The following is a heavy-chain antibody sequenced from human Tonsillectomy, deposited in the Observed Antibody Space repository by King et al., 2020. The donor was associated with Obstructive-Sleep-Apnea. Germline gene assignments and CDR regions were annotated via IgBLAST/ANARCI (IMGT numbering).Heavy chain of an antibody. CDR3: AKDQGDRYFDWFDY. J-gene: IGHJ5*01. D-gene: IGHD3-9*01. Sequence: VQLVESGGGLVQPGGSLRLSCAASGFTFSSYAMSWVRQAPGKGLEGVSSISGTGDSTYYADSVKGRFTISRDNSKKTLYLQMNSLGAEDTAVYYCAKDQGDRYFDWFDYWGQGTLVTVSS. CDR1: GFTFSSYA. CDR2: ISGTGDST. V-gene: IGHV3-23*04.